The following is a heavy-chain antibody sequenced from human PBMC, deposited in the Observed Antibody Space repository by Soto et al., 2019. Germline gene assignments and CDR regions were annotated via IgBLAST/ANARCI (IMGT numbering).Heavy chain of an antibody. J-gene: IGHJ6*02. Sequence: QVQLQESGPGLVKPSETLSLTCTVSGGSVSSGSYYWSWIRQPPGKGLEWIGYIYYSGSTNYNPSLKSRVPISVDTSKNQFSLKLSSVTAADTAVYYCARDSAAAGIGRGYYYYGMDVWGQGTTVTVSS. CDR1: GGSVSSGSYY. CDR3: ARDSAAAGIGRGYYYYGMDV. CDR2: IYYSGST. V-gene: IGHV4-61*01. D-gene: IGHD6-13*01.